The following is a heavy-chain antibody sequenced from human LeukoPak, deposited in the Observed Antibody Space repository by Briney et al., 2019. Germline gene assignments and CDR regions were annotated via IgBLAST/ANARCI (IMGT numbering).Heavy chain of an antibody. V-gene: IGHV3-11*06. Sequence: GGSLRLSCAGSGFIFSDYYMSWIRQAPEKGLECVSYISSSNSDTNYADSVKGRFTISRDNAKNSLYLQMNSLRAEDTAVYYCARGELVAATGYAMDVWGHGTTVTVSS. CDR2: ISSSNSDT. D-gene: IGHD2-15*01. CDR3: ARGELVAATGYAMDV. J-gene: IGHJ6*02. CDR1: GFIFSDYY.